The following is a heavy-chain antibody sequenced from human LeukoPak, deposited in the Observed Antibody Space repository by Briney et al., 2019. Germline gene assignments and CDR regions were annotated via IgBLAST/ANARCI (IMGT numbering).Heavy chain of an antibody. J-gene: IGHJ4*02. CDR3: AREGIAAAETDY. D-gene: IGHD6-13*01. CDR2: ISAYNGNT. CDR1: GYTFTSYG. Sequence: ASVKVSCKASGYTFTSYGISWVRQAPGQGLEWMGWISAYNGNTNYAQKLQGRVTMTRDTSTSTVYMELSSLRSEDTAVYYCAREGIAAAETDYWGQGTLVTVSS. V-gene: IGHV1-18*01.